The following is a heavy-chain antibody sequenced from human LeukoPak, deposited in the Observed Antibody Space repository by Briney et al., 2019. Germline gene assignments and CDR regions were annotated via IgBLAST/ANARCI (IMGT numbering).Heavy chain of an antibody. CDR2: ISYDGSNK. D-gene: IGHD3-10*01. J-gene: IGHJ4*02. CDR3: ARERDYYGSGSGLVY. Sequence: GGSLRLSWAASGFTFSSYAMHWVRQAPGKGLEGVAVISYDGSNKYYADSVKGRFTISRDNSKNTLYLQMNSLRAEDTAVYYCARERDYYGSGSGLVYWGQGTLVTVSS. CDR1: GFTFSSYA. V-gene: IGHV3-30*04.